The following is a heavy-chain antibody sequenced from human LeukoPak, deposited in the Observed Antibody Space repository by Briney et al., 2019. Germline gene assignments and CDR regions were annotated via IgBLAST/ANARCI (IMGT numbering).Heavy chain of an antibody. D-gene: IGHD6-13*01. V-gene: IGHV4-59*08. J-gene: IGHJ6*03. CDR2: INYSGST. Sequence: PSETLSLTCTVSGGSISSYYWSWIRQPPGKGLEWIGYINYSGSTNYNPSLKSRVTISLDTSKNQFSLKLSSATAADTAVYYCASRHSKQQPYYYYMDIWGKGTTVTVSS. CDR1: GGSISSYY. CDR3: ASRHSKQQPYYYYMDI.